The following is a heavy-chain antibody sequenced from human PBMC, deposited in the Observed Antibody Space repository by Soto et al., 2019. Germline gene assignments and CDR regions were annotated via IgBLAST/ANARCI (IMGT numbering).Heavy chain of an antibody. J-gene: IGHJ4*02. D-gene: IGHD2-15*01. CDR1: GFTFSSYA. CDR2: ISGSGGGI. V-gene: IGHV3-23*01. Sequence: EVQLLESGGGLVQPGGSLRLSCAASGFTFSSYAMSWVRQAPGKGLEWVSGISGSGGGIYYAAPVKGRFTISRDNSKDTLYLQMNSLTAEDTAVYYCAKDRYCSGGSCYSDFAYWGQGTLVTVSS. CDR3: AKDRYCSGGSCYSDFAY.